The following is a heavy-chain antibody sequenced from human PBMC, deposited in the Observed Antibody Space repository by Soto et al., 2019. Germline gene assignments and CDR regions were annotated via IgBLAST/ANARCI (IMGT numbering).Heavy chain of an antibody. CDR1: GFTFSSYA. CDR3: AKDWQYYYGSGSYYETPRDYYYYGMDV. V-gene: IGHV3-23*01. D-gene: IGHD3-10*01. Sequence: EVQLLESGGGLVQPGGSLRLSCAASGFTFSSYAMSWVRQAPGKGLEWVSAISGSGGSTYYADSVKGRFTISRDNSKNSLYLQMNSLRAEDTAVYYCAKDWQYYYGSGSYYETPRDYYYYGMDVWGQGTTVTVSS. J-gene: IGHJ6*02. CDR2: ISGSGGST.